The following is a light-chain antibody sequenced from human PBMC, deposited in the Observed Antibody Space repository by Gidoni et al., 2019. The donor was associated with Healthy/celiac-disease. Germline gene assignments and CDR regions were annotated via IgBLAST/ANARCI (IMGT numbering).Light chain of an antibody. V-gene: IGKV1-39*01. CDR3: QQSYSTPFT. CDR1: QSISSY. CDR2: AAS. J-gene: IGKJ4*01. Sequence: DIQMTQSPSSLSASVGDRVTITCRASQSISSYLNWYPQKPGKAPKLLIYAASSLQSGVPSRFSGSGSGTDFTLTISRLQPEDFATYYCQQSYSTPFTFGGGTKVEIK.